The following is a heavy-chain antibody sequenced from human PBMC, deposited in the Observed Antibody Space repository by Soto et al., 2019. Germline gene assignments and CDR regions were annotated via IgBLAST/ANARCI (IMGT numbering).Heavy chain of an antibody. J-gene: IGHJ5*02. CDR1: GFTFSSYG. CDR3: AKDFSYYDFWSGYGFSDWFDP. CDR2: ISYDGSNK. V-gene: IGHV3-30*18. D-gene: IGHD3-3*01. Sequence: GGSLRLSCAASGFTFSSYGMHWVRQAPGKGLEWVAFISYDGSNKYYADSVKGRFTISRDNSKNTLYLQMNSLRAEDTAVYYCAKDFSYYDFWSGYGFSDWFDPWGQGTLVTVSS.